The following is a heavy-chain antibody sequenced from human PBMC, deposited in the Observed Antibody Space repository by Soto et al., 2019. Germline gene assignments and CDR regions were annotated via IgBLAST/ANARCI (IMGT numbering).Heavy chain of an antibody. CDR2: IRSKAYGGTT. J-gene: IGHJ4*02. V-gene: IGHV3-49*04. CDR1: GFTFGDYA. Sequence: GGSLRLSCTASGFTFGDYAMSWVRQAPGKGLEWVGFIRSKAYGGTTEYAASVKGRFTISRDDSKSIAYLQMNSLKTEDTAVYYCTRLYFDWLLTLGGGYYFDYWGQGTLVTVSS. CDR3: TRLYFDWLLTLGGGYYFDY. D-gene: IGHD3-9*01.